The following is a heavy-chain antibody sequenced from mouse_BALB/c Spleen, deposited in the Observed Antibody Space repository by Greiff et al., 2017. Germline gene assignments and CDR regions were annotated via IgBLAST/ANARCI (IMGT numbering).Heavy chain of an antibody. CDR2: IDPENGDT. CDR3: ARSGRTTVDAMDY. Sequence: EVQLQQSGAELVRSGASVKLSCTASGFNIKDYYMHWVKQRPEQGLEWIGWIDPENGDTEYAPKFQGKATMTADTSSNTAYLQLSSLTSEDTAVYYCARSGRTTVDAMDYWGQGTSVTVSS. CDR1: GFNIKDYY. J-gene: IGHJ4*01. D-gene: IGHD1-1*01. V-gene: IGHV14-4*02.